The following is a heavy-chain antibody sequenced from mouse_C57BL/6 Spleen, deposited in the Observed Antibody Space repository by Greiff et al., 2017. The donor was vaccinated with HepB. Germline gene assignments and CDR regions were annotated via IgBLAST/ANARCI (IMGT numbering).Heavy chain of an antibody. Sequence: VKLVESGPGLVQPSQSLSITCTVSGFSLTSYGVHWVRQSPGKGLEWLGVIWRGGSTDYNAAFLSRLSITKDNSKSQVFFKMNSLQADDTAIYYCAKKGGTSDRDAMDYWGQGTSVTVSS. D-gene: IGHD2-14*01. CDR3: AKKGGTSDRDAMDY. J-gene: IGHJ4*01. CDR1: GFSLTSYG. V-gene: IGHV2-5*01. CDR2: IWRGGST.